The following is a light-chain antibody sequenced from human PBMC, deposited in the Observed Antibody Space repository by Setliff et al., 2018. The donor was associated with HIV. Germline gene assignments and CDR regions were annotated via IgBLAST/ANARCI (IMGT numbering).Light chain of an antibody. J-gene: IGLJ1*01. CDR3: CSYAGTYTYI. V-gene: IGLV2-11*01. CDR2: DVS. Sequence: QSALTQPRSVSGSPGQSVTLSCTGSSRDVGAYNYVSWYQQYPGKAPKLVIYDVSKRPSGVPDRFSGSKSGDTASLTISGLQSEDEADYYCCSYAGTYTYIFGSGTKVTVL. CDR1: SRDVGAYNY.